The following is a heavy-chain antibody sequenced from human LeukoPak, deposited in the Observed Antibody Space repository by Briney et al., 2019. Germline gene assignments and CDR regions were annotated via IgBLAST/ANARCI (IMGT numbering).Heavy chain of an antibody. CDR3: ARQSSVSRPNFDY. CDR2: IYYSGST. CDR1: DGSISSSSHY. D-gene: IGHD5/OR15-5a*01. J-gene: IGHJ4*02. Sequence: PSETLSLTCTVSDGSISSSSHYWGWIRQPPGKGLEWIGSIYYSGSTYYNPSLKSRVSISGDTSKNQFSLKPSSVTAADTAVYYCARQSSVSRPNFDYWGQGTLVTVSS. V-gene: IGHV4-39*01.